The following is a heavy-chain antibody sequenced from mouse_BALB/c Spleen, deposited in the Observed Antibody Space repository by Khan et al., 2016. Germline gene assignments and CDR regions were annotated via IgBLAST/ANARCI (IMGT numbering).Heavy chain of an antibody. CDR1: GYTFTRFW. Sequence: QVQLKESGAELAKPGASVKMSCKASGYTFTRFWMHWVKQRPGQGLEWIGYINPGSNYTDYNQNFKDKATLTADKSSSTAYMLLSSLTSEDSAVYFCARWGYGNYLYQAMDYWGQGSPVTVSS. V-gene: IGHV1-7*01. CDR2: INPGSNYT. D-gene: IGHD2-10*02. J-gene: IGHJ4*01. CDR3: ARWGYGNYLYQAMDY.